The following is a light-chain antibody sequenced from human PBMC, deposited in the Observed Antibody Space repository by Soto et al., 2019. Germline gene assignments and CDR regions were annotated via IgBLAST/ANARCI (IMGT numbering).Light chain of an antibody. Sequence: QPVLTQPPSASGTPGQRVTISCSGSWSNIGDNTVDWYQQLPGTAPKLLIYSNNERPSGVPDRFSGSKSGTSASLAISGLQSGDEADYYCAAWDDSLNGVIFGGGTKLTVL. CDR2: SNN. CDR3: AAWDDSLNGVI. V-gene: IGLV1-44*01. J-gene: IGLJ2*01. CDR1: WSNIGDNT.